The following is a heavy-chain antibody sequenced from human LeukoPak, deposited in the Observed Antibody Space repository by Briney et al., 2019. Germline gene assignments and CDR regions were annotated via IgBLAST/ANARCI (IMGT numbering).Heavy chain of an antibody. CDR3: ARDSGDCSSTSCPFDY. V-gene: IGHV4-61*02. CDR2: IYTSGST. D-gene: IGHD2-2*01. CDR1: GGSISSGSYY. Sequence: PSQTLSLTCTVSGGSISSGSYYWSWIRQPAGKGLEWIGRIYTSGSTNYNPSLKSRVTISVDTSKNQFSLKLSSVTAADTAVYYCARDSGDCSSTSCPFDYWGQGTLVTVSS. J-gene: IGHJ4*02.